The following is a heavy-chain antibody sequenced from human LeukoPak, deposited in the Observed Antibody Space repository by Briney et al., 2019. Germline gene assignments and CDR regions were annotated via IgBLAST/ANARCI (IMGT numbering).Heavy chain of an antibody. CDR2: ISSSSSYI. J-gene: IGHJ6*03. CDR3: ARAYSERYGLGYYYMDV. CDR1: GFTFSTYS. D-gene: IGHD1-26*01. V-gene: IGHV3-21*01. Sequence: GGSLRLSCAASGFTFSTYSMNWVRQAPGKGLEWVSSISSSSSYIYYADSVKGRFTISRDNAKKSVYLQMNSLRAEDTAVYYCARAYSERYGLGYYYMDVWGKGTTVTISS.